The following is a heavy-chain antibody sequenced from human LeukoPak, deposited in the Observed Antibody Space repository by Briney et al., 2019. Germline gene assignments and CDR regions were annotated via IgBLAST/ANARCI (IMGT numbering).Heavy chain of an antibody. V-gene: IGHV3-7*01. CDR1: GFTLSSYW. Sequence: GGSLRLSCAASGFTLSSYWMSWVRQAPGKGLEWVAKIKQDGSEKYYVDSVKGRFTISRDNSKNTLYLQMNSLRAADTAVYYCAKDPTHYRVWDDYDSTVLSYWGQGTLVTVSS. D-gene: IGHD3-22*01. CDR2: IKQDGSEK. J-gene: IGHJ4*02. CDR3: AKDPTHYRVWDDYDSTVLSY.